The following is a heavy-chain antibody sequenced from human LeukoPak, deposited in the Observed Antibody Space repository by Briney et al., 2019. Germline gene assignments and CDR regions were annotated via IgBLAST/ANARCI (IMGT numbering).Heavy chain of an antibody. D-gene: IGHD3-10*01. V-gene: IGHV4-59*01. J-gene: IGHJ3*02. CDR2: IYYSGST. Sequence: PSKTLSLTCTVSGGSISSYYWSWIRQPPGKGLEWIGYIYYSGSTNYNPSLKSRVTISVDTSKNQFSLKLSSVTAADTAVYYCARVPVRGVIKWAFDIWGQGTMVTVSS. CDR3: ARVPVRGVIKWAFDI. CDR1: GGSISSYY.